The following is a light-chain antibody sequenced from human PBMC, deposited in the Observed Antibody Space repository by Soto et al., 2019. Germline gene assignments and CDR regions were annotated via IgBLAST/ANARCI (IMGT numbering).Light chain of an antibody. V-gene: IGLV2-14*01. CDR2: EVS. J-gene: IGLJ3*02. CDR3: SSYTTSGTPV. CDR1: SSDVGGYNY. Sequence: QSALTQPRSVSGSPGQSVTISCTGTSSDVGGYNYVSWYQQHPGKAPKVMIYEVSNRPSGVSNRFSGSKSGNTASLTISGLQAEDEADYFCSSYTTSGTPVFGGGTKLTVL.